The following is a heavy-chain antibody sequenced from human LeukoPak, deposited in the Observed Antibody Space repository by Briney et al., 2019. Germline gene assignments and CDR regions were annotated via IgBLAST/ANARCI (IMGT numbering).Heavy chain of an antibody. V-gene: IGHV4-59*11. D-gene: IGHD4-23*01. Sequence: ASETLSLTCTVSGGSMTTHYWSWMRQPPGKGLEWIGYVYYSGSTSYNPSLKSRVTISLVTSQGLISLNLSSVSAADTAVYYCVILRWEAVTRYLFDDWGQGILVTVSS. CDR2: VYYSGST. J-gene: IGHJ4*02. CDR1: GGSMTTHY. CDR3: VILRWEAVTRYLFDD.